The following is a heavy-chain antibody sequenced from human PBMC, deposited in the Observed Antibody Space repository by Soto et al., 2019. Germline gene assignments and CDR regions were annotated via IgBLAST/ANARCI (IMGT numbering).Heavy chain of an antibody. CDR1: GGSISSGGYS. CDR3: ARGYSGYDH. J-gene: IGHJ5*02. V-gene: IGHV4-30-2*01. Sequence: PSETLSLTCAVSGGSISSGGYSWRWIRQPPGKGLERIGYIYHSGSTYYNPSLKSRVTISVDRSKNQFSLKLSSVTAADTAVYYCARGYSGYDHWGQGTLVTVPQ. D-gene: IGHD5-12*01. CDR2: IYHSGST.